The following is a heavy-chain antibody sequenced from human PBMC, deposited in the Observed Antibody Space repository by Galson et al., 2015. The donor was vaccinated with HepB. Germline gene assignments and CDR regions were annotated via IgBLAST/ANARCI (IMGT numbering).Heavy chain of an antibody. D-gene: IGHD2-15*01. V-gene: IGHV5-51*01. CDR1: GYSFTSYW. CDR3: ARQVRLGYCSGGSCYHDAFDI. CDR2: IYPGDSDT. J-gene: IGHJ3*02. Sequence: QSGAEVKKPGESLKISCKGSGYSFTSYWIGWVRQMPGKGLEWMGIIYPGDSDTRYSPSFQGQVPISADKSISTAYLQWSSLKASETAMYYCARQVRLGYCSGGSCYHDAFDIWGQGTMVTVSS.